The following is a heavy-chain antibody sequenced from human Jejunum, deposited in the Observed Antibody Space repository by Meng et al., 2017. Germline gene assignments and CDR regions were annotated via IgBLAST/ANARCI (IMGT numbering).Heavy chain of an antibody. CDR2: IYYSGSR. CDR3: ARMDSAFHYFDY. D-gene: IGHD1-26*01. V-gene: IGHV4-39*07. J-gene: IGHJ4*02. Sequence: QLQLQESGPGLVKPSETLSLTCTVSGASISSRSYYWGWIRRPPGKGLEWIGSIYYSGSRYYNPSLKSRVTISVDRSKNQFSLNLSSVTAADTAVYYCARMDSAFHYFDYWGQGTLVTVSS. CDR1: GASISSRSYY.